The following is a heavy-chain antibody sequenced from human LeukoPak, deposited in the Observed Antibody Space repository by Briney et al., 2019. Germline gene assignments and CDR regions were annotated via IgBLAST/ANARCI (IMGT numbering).Heavy chain of an antibody. D-gene: IGHD6-13*01. CDR2: ICGSAGSP. CDR1: GFTFSSYA. V-gene: IGHV3-23*01. Sequence: GGSLSLSYAASGFTFSSYAVIWVRQPPGKCLEGVSAICGSAGSPYYPDPVKGRFIISRDNSKHLLYLSMHSLTADDTVIYYCANPAAAAAAGHLDYWGQGTQARVSS. J-gene: IGHJ4*02. CDR3: ANPAAAAAAGHLDY.